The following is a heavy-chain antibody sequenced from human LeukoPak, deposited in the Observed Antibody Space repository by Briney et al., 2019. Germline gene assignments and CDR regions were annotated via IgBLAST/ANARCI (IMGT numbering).Heavy chain of an antibody. CDR3: ARDGVNYYDISGYDI. D-gene: IGHD3-22*01. CDR2: MYYRGST. Sequence: SETLSLTCSVSGYSISSGYYGGWIRQPPGKGLEWIGSMYYRGSTDYSPSLKSRVTVSVDTTKNQFSLKLSSVTAADTAVYYCARDGVNYYDISGYDIWGRGTLVTVSS. V-gene: IGHV4-38-2*02. CDR1: GYSISSGYY. J-gene: IGHJ4*02.